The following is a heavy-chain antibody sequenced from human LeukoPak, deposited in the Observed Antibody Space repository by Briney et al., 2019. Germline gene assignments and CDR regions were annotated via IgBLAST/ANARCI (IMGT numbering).Heavy chain of an antibody. J-gene: IGHJ4*02. CDR2: IWYDGSNK. CDR1: RFTFSNYA. Sequence: GGSLRLSCAASRFTFSNYAMHWVRQAPGKGLEWVAVIWYDGSNKYYADSVKGRFTISRDNSKNTLYLQINSLRAEDTAVYYCARAYYYDSSGYYKKYYFDYWGQGTLVTVSS. D-gene: IGHD3-22*01. V-gene: IGHV3-33*08. CDR3: ARAYYYDSSGYYKKYYFDY.